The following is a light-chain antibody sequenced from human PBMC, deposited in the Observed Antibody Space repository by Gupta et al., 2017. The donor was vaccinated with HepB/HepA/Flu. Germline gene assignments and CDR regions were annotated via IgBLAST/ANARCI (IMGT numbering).Light chain of an antibody. CDR3: SSYTAITRSVI. V-gene: IGLV2-14*03. CDR2: DVS. Sequence: QSDLTQHASVSGFPGQSITMSSIGTSSDIGGYKYVSWYQQLPDKAPKLIIYDVSSRPSGVSIRFSGSKSADTASLTISGLQADDEADYYCSSYTAITRSVIFGGGTKLTVL. J-gene: IGLJ2*01. CDR1: SSDIGGYKY.